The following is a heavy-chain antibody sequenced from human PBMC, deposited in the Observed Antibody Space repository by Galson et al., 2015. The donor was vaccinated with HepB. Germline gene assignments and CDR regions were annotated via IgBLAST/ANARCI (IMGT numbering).Heavy chain of an antibody. Sequence: SLRLSCAASGFTFSSYAMSWVRQAPGKGLEWVSAISGSGGSTYYADSVKGRFTISRDNSKNTLYLQMNSLRAEDTAVYYCAKDRTVRGPYGEMATASSAFDIWGQGTMVTVSS. J-gene: IGHJ3*02. CDR3: AKDRTVRGPYGEMATASSAFDI. V-gene: IGHV3-23*01. D-gene: IGHD5-24*01. CDR1: GFTFSSYA. CDR2: ISGSGGST.